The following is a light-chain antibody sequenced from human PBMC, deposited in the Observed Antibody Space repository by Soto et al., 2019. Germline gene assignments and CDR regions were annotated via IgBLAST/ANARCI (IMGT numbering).Light chain of an antibody. V-gene: IGKV1-5*03. Sequence: DIQMTQSSSTLSASVGDRVTITCRASQSISSWLAWYQQKPGRAPKLLIYKASSLESGVPSRFSGSGSGTEFPLTISSMQPDHFANYYCQQYNSYSRTFGQGTKVDIK. J-gene: IGKJ2*01. CDR2: KAS. CDR1: QSISSW. CDR3: QQYNSYSRT.